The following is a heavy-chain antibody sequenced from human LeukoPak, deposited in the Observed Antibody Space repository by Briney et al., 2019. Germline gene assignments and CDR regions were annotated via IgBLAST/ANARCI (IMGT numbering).Heavy chain of an antibody. J-gene: IGHJ4*02. CDR2: IWYDGSNK. CDR3: ARAKLDSSGYSFDY. D-gene: IGHD3-22*01. Sequence: GGSLRLSCAASGFTFSSYGMHWVRQAPGKGLEWVAVIWYDGSNKYYVDSVKGRFTISGDNSKNTLYLQMNSLRAEDTAVYYCARAKLDSSGYSFDYWGQGTLVTVSS. CDR1: GFTFSSYG. V-gene: IGHV3-33*01.